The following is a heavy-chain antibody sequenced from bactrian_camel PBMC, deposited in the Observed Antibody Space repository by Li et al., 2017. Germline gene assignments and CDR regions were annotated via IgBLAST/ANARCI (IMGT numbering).Heavy chain of an antibody. V-gene: IGHV3S1*01. D-gene: IGHD6*01. CDR2: IYTGGGRI. CDR3: AGAPLVHSPLEPYEYNY. J-gene: IGHJ4*01. CDR1: GYTYSTYC. Sequence: HVQLVESGGGLVQPGGSLRLSCAASGYTYSTYCMGWFRQAPGKEREGVAAIYTGGGRIYYTDSVQGRFTISKDKDKNILYLHMNNLKVEDTSMYYCAGAPLVHSPLEPYEYNYWGQGTQVTVS.